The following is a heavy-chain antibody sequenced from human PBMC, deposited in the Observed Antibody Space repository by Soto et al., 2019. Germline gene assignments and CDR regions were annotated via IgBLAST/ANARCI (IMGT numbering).Heavy chain of an antibody. J-gene: IGHJ5*02. Sequence: GESLKISCTGFGYTFTTFWISWVRQMPGKGLAWMGRIDPGDTYATYSPAFQGHVTISADKATSTAYLQWSSLKASDTAMYFCARIYCTTTTCDSWFDPWGQGTLVTVSS. D-gene: IGHD2-2*01. V-gene: IGHV5-10-1*01. CDR3: ARIYCTTTTCDSWFDP. CDR1: GYTFTTFW. CDR2: IDPGDTYA.